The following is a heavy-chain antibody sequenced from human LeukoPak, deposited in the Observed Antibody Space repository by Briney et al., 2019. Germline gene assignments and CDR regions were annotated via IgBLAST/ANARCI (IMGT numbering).Heavy chain of an antibody. Sequence: GGSLRLSCAASGFTFSSYWMSWVRQAPGKGLEWVANIKQDGSENYYVDSVKGRFTIFRDNAKNSLFLQMNSLRAEDTAVYYCARDEYFDSSVYYPPFDYWGQGTLVTVSS. V-gene: IGHV3-7*04. CDR2: IKQDGSEN. CDR3: ARDEYFDSSVYYPPFDY. J-gene: IGHJ4*02. CDR1: GFTFSSYW. D-gene: IGHD3-22*01.